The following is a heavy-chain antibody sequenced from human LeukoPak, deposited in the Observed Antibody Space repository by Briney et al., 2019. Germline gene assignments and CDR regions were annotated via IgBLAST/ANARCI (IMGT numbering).Heavy chain of an antibody. V-gene: IGHV3-15*01. CDR3: ARDWNGSGWPTDY. CDR2: IKSKSDGETT. CDR1: GFTFTNAW. Sequence: KPGGSLRLSCAASGFTFTNAWMSWVRQAPGKGLEWGGRIKSKSDGETTDYAAPVRGRFTISRDDSKNTVYLQMNNLRAEDTAVYYCARDWNGSGWPTDYWGQGTLVTVSS. J-gene: IGHJ4*02. D-gene: IGHD6-19*01.